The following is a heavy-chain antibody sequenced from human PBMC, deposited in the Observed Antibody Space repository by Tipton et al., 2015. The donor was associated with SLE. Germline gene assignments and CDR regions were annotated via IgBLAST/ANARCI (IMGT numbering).Heavy chain of an antibody. D-gene: IGHD3-22*01. CDR1: GGSISSSSYY. J-gene: IGHJ3*02. CDR2: IYYSGST. CDR3: ARRAYYDSSGYYYPDAFDI. V-gene: IGHV4-39*01. Sequence: TLSLTCTVSGGSISSSSYYWGWIRQPPGKGLEWIGSIYYSGSTYYNPSLKSPVTISVDTSKNQFSLKLSSVTAADTAVYYCARRAYYDSSGYYYPDAFDIWGQGTMVTVSS.